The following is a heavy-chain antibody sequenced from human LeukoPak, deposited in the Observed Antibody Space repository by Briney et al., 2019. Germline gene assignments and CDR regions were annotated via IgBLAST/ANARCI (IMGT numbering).Heavy chain of an antibody. J-gene: IGHJ4*02. Sequence: SETLSLTCTVSGGSISSGSYYWSWIRQPAGKGLEWIGRIYTSGSTNYNPSLKSRVTISVDTSKNQFSLKLTSVTAADTAVYYCARESAGVVDYWGQGTLVTVSS. V-gene: IGHV4-61*02. CDR2: IYTSGST. CDR1: GGSISSGSYY. CDR3: ARESAGVVDY. D-gene: IGHD6-13*01.